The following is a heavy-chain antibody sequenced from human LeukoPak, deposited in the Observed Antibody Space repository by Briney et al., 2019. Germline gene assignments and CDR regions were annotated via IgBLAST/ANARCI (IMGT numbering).Heavy chain of an antibody. CDR1: GFTFSSYS. V-gene: IGHV3-21*04. Sequence: KPGGSLRLSCAASGFTFSSYSMNWVRQAPGKGLEWVSSISSSSSYIYYADSVKGRFTISRDNAKNSLYLQMNSLRAEDTALYHCARVLRLERPYYYYYMDVWGKGTTVTISS. CDR2: ISSSSSYI. CDR3: ARVLRLERPYYYYYMDV. D-gene: IGHD1-1*01. J-gene: IGHJ6*03.